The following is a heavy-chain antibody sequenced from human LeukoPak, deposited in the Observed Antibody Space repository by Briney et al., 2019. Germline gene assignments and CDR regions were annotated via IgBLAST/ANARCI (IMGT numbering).Heavy chain of an antibody. CDR3: ARGGTYYPCIDY. CDR2: ISAYNGKT. Sequence: ASVKVSCKASGYTFTTSYINWVRQAPGQGLEWVGWISAYNGKTNYAQKFRGRVTMTTDSSTSTAYMDLTSLRSDDTAVYYCARGGTYYPCIDYWGQGTLVTVSS. D-gene: IGHD1-26*01. V-gene: IGHV1-18*01. J-gene: IGHJ4*02. CDR1: GYTFTTSY.